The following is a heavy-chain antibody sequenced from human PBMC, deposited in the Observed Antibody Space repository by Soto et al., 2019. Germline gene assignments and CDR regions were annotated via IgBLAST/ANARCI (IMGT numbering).Heavy chain of an antibody. CDR3: AGVDFYDSSGYYGY. Sequence: QVQLVQSGAEVKKPGASVKVSCKASGYTFTIYGISWVRQAPGQGLEWMGWISGYNGNTDYAQNPQDRVTLTTDASTSPVYLELRGLRSDDTAVYFCAGVDFYDSSGYYGYWGQGTLITVSS. V-gene: IGHV1-18*04. CDR2: ISGYNGNT. CDR1: GYTFTIYG. J-gene: IGHJ4*02. D-gene: IGHD3-22*01.